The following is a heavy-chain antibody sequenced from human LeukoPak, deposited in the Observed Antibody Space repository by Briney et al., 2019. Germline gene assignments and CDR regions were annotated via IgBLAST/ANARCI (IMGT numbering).Heavy chain of an antibody. J-gene: IGHJ4*02. CDR2: INEDGSTT. CDR3: ARLGARQMLEY. V-gene: IGHV3-74*01. CDR1: GFTFSSYW. D-gene: IGHD4-17*01. Sequence: GGSLRLSCAASGFTFSSYWMHWVRQAPGKGLVWVSRINEDGSTTNYADSVKGRFTISRDNAKNTLYLQMNSLRAEDTAVYYCARLGARQMLEYWGQGTLVTVSS.